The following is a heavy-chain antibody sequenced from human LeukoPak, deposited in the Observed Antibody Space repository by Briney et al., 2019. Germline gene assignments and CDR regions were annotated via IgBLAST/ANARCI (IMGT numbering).Heavy chain of an antibody. CDR3: ARDSYMVGATSANGGY. CDR1: GYTFTSYG. CDR2: ISAYNGNT. Sequence: ASVKVSCKASGYTFTSYGISWVRQAPGQGLEWVGWISAYNGNTNYAQKLQGRVTMTTDTSTSTAYMELRSLRSDDTAVYYWARDSYMVGATSANGGYWGQGTLVTVSS. V-gene: IGHV1-18*01. J-gene: IGHJ4*02. D-gene: IGHD1-26*01.